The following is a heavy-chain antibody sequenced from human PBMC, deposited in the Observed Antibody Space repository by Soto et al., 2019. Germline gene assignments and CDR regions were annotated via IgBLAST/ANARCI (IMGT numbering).Heavy chain of an antibody. CDR2: IYPSGST. Sequence: SETLSLTCTVSGGSISRYCWRWIRQPSGKGLEWIGRIYPSGSTNYSPSLKSRVTMSVDTSKNQLSLKLSSVTAADTAVYYCARGEIGNGYGMDVWGQGTTVTSP. J-gene: IGHJ6*02. D-gene: IGHD2-8*01. CDR1: GGSISRYC. V-gene: IGHV4-4*07. CDR3: ARGEIGNGYGMDV.